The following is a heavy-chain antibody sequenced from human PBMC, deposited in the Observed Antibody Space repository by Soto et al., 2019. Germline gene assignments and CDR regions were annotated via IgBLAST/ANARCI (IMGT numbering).Heavy chain of an antibody. CDR3: AKASGRSWYNWFDP. D-gene: IGHD6-13*01. CDR1: GGNFTSYA. CDR2: IVPLFGTT. V-gene: IGHV1-69*13. Sequence: EASVKVSCKASGGNFTSYAISWVRQAPGQGLEFMGGIVPLFGTTNYAHKFRGRVTITPDESTSTVYMEVSSLRSEDTAVYYCAKASGRSWYNWFDPWGQGTLVTVSS. J-gene: IGHJ5*02.